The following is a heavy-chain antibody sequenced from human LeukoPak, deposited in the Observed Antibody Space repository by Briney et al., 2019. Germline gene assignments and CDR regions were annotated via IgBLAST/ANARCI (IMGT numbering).Heavy chain of an antibody. V-gene: IGHV3-30*03. CDR2: ISYDGSNK. D-gene: IGHD4-17*01. J-gene: IGHJ4*02. CDR1: GFTFSSYG. CDR3: ARSATVTTWVDY. Sequence: GGSLRLSCAASGFTFSSYGMHWVRQAPGKGLEWVAVISYDGSNKYYADSVKGRFTISRDNSKNTLYLQMNSLRAEDTAVYYCARSATVTTWVDYWGQGTLVTVSS.